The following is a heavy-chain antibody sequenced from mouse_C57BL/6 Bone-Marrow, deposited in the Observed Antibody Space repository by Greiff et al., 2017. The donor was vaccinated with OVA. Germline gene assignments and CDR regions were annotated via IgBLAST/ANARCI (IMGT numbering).Heavy chain of an antibody. CDR1: GYTFSNYW. Sequence: EVQLQESGGGLVQPGGSMKLSCVASGYTFSNYWMNWVRQSPEKGLEWVAQIRLKSDNNTTHYAESVKGRFTISRADCKTSVYLQMNNLRAYETGIYYSIEDVFCYYGSYFDYWGQGTTLTVSS. V-gene: IGHV6-3*01. J-gene: IGHJ2*01. CDR2: IRLKSDNNTT. CDR3: IEDVFCYYGSYFDY. D-gene: IGHD1-1*01.